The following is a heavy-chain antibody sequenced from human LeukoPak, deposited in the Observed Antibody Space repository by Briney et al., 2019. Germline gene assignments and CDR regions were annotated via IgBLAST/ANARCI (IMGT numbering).Heavy chain of an antibody. CDR2: INAGNGNT. Sequence: ASVKVSCKASGYTFTSYAMHWVRQAPGQRLEWMGWINAGNGNTKYSQKFQGRVTITRDTSASTAYMELSSLRSEDTAVYYCARSPTAYSSGWYFSFDPWGQGTLVTVSS. J-gene: IGHJ5*02. CDR1: GYTFTSYA. D-gene: IGHD6-19*01. CDR3: ARSPTAYSSGWYFSFDP. V-gene: IGHV1-3*01.